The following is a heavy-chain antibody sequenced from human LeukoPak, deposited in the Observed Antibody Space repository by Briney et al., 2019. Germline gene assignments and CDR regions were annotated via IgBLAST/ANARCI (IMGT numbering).Heavy chain of an antibody. J-gene: IGHJ4*02. CDR2: TWYDGSNK. D-gene: IGHD5-18*01. V-gene: IGHV3-33*01. Sequence: SGGSLRLSCAASGFTFRNYGMHWVRQAPGKGLEWVAVTWYDGSNKNYADSVKGRFTISRDNSKNTLYLQMNSLRAEDTAVYYCARGYSYGPLEYWGQGTLVTVSS. CDR1: GFTFRNYG. CDR3: ARGYSYGPLEY.